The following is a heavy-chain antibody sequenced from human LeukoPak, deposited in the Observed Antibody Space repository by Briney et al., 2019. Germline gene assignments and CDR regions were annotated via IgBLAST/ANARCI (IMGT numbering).Heavy chain of an antibody. J-gene: IGHJ3*02. V-gene: IGHV4-59*01. CDR3: ARRTSGGMIVVVSKSDAFDI. CDR1: GGSISSYY. CDR2: IYYSGST. Sequence: SETLSLTCTVSGGSISSYYWSWIRQPPGKGLEWIGYIYYSGSTNYNPSLKSRVTISVDTSKNQFSLKLSSVTAADTAVYYCARRTSGGMIVVVSKSDAFDIWGQGTMVTVSS. D-gene: IGHD3-22*01.